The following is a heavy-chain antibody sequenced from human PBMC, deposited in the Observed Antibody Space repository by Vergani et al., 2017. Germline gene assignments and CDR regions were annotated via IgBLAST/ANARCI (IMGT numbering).Heavy chain of an antibody. CDR1: GGSLSGYY. CDR3: ARSIVSRNPPDYFDN. Sequence: QVQLQESGPGLVRPSETLSLTCTVSGGSLSGYYWNWVRQTPGEGLEWIGYVEDSGYFNYNPSLKTRVFMSSETSNNQFSLMLSSVTVAETAVYYCARSIVSRNPPDYFDNWGQGTLVTVSS. J-gene: IGHJ4*02. CDR2: VEDSGYF. V-gene: IGHV4-59*01. D-gene: IGHD1-14*01.